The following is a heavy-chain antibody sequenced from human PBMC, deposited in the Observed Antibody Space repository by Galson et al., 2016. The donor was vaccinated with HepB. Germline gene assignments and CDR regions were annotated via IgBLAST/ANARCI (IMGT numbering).Heavy chain of an antibody. D-gene: IGHD3-3*01. CDR2: IVVASGKT. Sequence: SVKVSCKASGFTFTTSAVQWVRQARGQRLEWIGWIVVASGKTNYAQKFQERVTITRGKSTSTAYMELSNLTSEDTAVYYCAALRVAFYDFWSGSEYFDYWGQGTQVTVSS. CDR1: GFTFTTSA. J-gene: IGHJ4*02. V-gene: IGHV1-58*01. CDR3: AALRVAFYDFWSGSEYFDY.